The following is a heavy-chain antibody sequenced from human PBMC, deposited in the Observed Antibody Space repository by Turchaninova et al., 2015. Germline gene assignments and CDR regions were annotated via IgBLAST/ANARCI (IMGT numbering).Heavy chain of an antibody. CDR3: ATDRGSSPCDF. J-gene: IGHJ4*02. V-gene: IGHV3-33*03. D-gene: IGHD6-6*01. CDR2: GWVGLRSAVGGNN. Sequence: QVQLVESEGGVVQPGRSLRLSCVASGFTYRNSGLHWVRRARGKGRGWGSVGWVGLRSAVGGNNYYSDSVMGLFTISRGNSKNSLYLLMNSLRVEDTADYYCATDRGSSPCDFWGQGTLVTVSS. CDR1: GFTYRNSG.